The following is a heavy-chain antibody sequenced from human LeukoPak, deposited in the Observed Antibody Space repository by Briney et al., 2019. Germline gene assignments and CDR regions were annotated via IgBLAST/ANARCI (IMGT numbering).Heavy chain of an antibody. V-gene: IGHV4-61*02. CDR3: ARVEYNWNDVASLDY. J-gene: IGHJ4*02. CDR2: IYTSGST. Sequence: SETLSLTCTVSGGSISSGSYYWSWIRQPAGKGLEWIGRIYTSGSTNYNPSLKSRVTISVDTSKNQFSLKLNSVTAADTAVYYCARVEYNWNDVASLDYWGQGTLVTASS. D-gene: IGHD1-20*01. CDR1: GGSISSGSYY.